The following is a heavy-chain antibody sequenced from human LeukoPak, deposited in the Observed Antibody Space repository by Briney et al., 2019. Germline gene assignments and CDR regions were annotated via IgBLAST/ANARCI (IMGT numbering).Heavy chain of an antibody. D-gene: IGHD6-19*01. J-gene: IGHJ4*02. Sequence: PGGSLRLSCAASGFTFSSYSMNWVRQAPGKGLEWVSSISSSSSYIYYADSVKGRFTISRDNAKNSLYLQMNSLRVEDTAVYYCARESDADRGSGWYGYNFDYWGQGTVVTVSS. CDR2: ISSSSSYI. CDR3: ARESDADRGSGWYGYNFDY. CDR1: GFTFSSYS. V-gene: IGHV3-21*06.